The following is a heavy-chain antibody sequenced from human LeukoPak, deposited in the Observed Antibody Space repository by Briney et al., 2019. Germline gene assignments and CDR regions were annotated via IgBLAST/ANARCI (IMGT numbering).Heavy chain of an antibody. Sequence: GGSLRLSRAASGFTFSSFDMHWVRQPTGQGLEWVSTIGTASDTYYPGSVEGRFTLSRDNAKNSLYLQMNSLTAGDTAVYYCARGPPRGKYYYMDVWGKGTTVTVSS. CDR3: ARGPPRGKYYYMDV. CDR2: IGTASDT. CDR1: GFTFSSFD. V-gene: IGHV3-13*01. D-gene: IGHD1-1*01. J-gene: IGHJ6*03.